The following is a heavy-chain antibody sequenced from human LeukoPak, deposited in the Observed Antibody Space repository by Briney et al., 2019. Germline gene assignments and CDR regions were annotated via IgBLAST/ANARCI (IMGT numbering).Heavy chain of an antibody. CDR1: GYSISSGYY. CDR2: IYHSGST. J-gene: IGHJ6*03. Sequence: SETLSLTCAVSGYSISSGYYWGWIRQPPGKGLEWIGSIYHSGSTYYNPPLKSRVTISVDTSKNQFSLKLSSVTAADTAVYYCARVLPNYNYYYYMDVWGKGTRVTVSS. V-gene: IGHV4-38-2*01. CDR3: ARVLPNYNYYYYMDV. D-gene: IGHD1-7*01.